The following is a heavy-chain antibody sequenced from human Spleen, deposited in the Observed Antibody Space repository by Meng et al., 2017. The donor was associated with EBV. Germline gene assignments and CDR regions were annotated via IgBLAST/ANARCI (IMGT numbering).Heavy chain of an antibody. CDR2: VYHDGTT. V-gene: IGHV4-4*02. Sequence: QVELQESGPRLVKPSETLSLICTVSSGSINSGYWWSGVRQPPGEGLEWIGEVYHDGTTNYSPSLKSRLTISVEKSMNQFSLKLTSVTAADTAVYYCARSPYSGSYYANFDYWGQGVLVTVSS. J-gene: IGHJ4*02. D-gene: IGHD1-26*01. CDR1: SGSINSGYW. CDR3: ARSPYSGSYYANFDY.